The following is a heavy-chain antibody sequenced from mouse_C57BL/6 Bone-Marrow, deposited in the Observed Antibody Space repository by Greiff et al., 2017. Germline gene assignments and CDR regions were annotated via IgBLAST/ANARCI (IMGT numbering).Heavy chain of an antibody. J-gene: IGHJ1*03. D-gene: IGHD2-5*01. CDR2: IYPGSGST. CDR1: GYTFPSYW. CDR3: ARPYYSNYWYFDV. Sequence: VQLQQPGAELVKPGASVKMSCKASGYTFPSYWITWVKQRPGQGLEWIGDIYPGSGSTNYNEKFKSKATLTVDTSSSPASRQLSSLTSEDSAVYYCARPYYSNYWYFDVWGTGTTVTVSS. V-gene: IGHV1-55*01.